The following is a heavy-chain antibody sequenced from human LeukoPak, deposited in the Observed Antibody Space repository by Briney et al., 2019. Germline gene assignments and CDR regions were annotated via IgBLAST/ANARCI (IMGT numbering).Heavy chain of an antibody. Sequence: SETLSLTCTVSGGSISNYYWSWIRQPPGKELEWIGYIFYSGSTNYNPSLKSRVTISVDTSKNQFSLKLSSVTAADTAVYYCARSVVMEQIVVDYELPDYWGQGTLVTVSS. CDR1: GGSISNYY. V-gene: IGHV4-59*08. CDR3: ARSVVMEQIVVDYELPDY. CDR2: IFYSGST. J-gene: IGHJ4*02. D-gene: IGHD3-22*01.